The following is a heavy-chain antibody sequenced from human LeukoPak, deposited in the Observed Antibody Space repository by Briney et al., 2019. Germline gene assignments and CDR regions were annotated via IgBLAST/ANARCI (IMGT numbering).Heavy chain of an antibody. CDR3: ARVARYYDSSGYSSAEYFQH. V-gene: IGHV1-69*13. D-gene: IGHD3-22*01. Sequence: SVKVSCKASGGTFSSYAISWVRQAPGQGLEWMGGIIPIFGTANYAQKFQGRVTITADESTSTAYMELSSLRSEDTAVYYCARVARYYDSSGYSSAEYFQHWGQGTLVTVSS. CDR2: IIPIFGTA. CDR1: GGTFSSYA. J-gene: IGHJ1*01.